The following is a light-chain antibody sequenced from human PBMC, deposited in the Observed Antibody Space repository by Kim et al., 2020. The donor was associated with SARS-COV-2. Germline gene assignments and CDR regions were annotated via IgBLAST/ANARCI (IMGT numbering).Light chain of an antibody. CDR1: SGSIASNY. CDR2: EDN. J-gene: IGLJ3*02. Sequence: KPLTISGTRSSGSIASNYVQWYQQRPGSAPTTVIYEDNQRPSGVPDRFSGSIDSSSNSASLTISGLKTEDEADYYCQSYDSSNHWVFGGGTQLTVL. CDR3: QSYDSSNHWV. V-gene: IGLV6-57*03.